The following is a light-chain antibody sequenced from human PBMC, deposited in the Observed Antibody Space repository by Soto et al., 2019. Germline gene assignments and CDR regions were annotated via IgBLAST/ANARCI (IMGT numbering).Light chain of an antibody. Sequence: QSVLTQPASVSGSPGQSITISCTGTSSDVGGYNYVSWYQQHPGKAPKLIIYEVSNRPSGVSNRFSGSKSANTASLTISGLQAEDEADYYCSSYTSSSTLVFGGGTKVTVL. CDR1: SSDVGGYNY. J-gene: IGLJ2*01. V-gene: IGLV2-14*01. CDR3: SSYTSSSTLV. CDR2: EVS.